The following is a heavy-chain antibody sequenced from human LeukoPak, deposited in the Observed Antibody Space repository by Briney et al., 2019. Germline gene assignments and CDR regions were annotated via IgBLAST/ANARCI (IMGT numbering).Heavy chain of an antibody. CDR1: GYTFTSYD. CDR3: ASRYCGGDCYYYYGMDV. J-gene: IGHJ6*02. V-gene: IGHV1-8*02. CDR2: MNPNSGNT. Sequence: GASVKVSCKASGYTFTSYDINWVRQATGQGLEWMGWMNPNSGNTGYAQKFQGRVTMTRNTSISTAYMELSSLRSEDTAVYYCASRYCGGDCYYYYGMDVWGQGTTVTVSS. D-gene: IGHD2-21*02.